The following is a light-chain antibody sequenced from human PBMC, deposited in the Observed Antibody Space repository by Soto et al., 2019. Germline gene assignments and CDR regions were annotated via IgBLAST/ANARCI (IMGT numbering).Light chain of an antibody. V-gene: IGLV2-14*01. CDR1: SSDVGGYDY. J-gene: IGLJ1*01. CDR2: DVI. CDR3: SSYTSSSTPHYV. Sequence: LTQPASVSGSPGQSITISCTGTSSDVGGYDYVSWYQQHPGKAPTLLIYDVINRPSGVSFRFSGSKSGNTASLTISGLQAEDEAEYYCSSYTSSSTPHYVFGTGTKVTVL.